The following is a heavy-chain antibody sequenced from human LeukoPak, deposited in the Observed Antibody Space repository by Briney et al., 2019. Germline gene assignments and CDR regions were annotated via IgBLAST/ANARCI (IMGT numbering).Heavy chain of an antibody. Sequence: ASVTVSCKASGYTFTSYGISWVRQAPGQGLEWMGWISAYNGNTNYARKLQGRVTMTTDTSTSTAYMELRSLRSDDTAVYYCARVRRPTMIVVVYDAFDIWGQGTMVTVSS. V-gene: IGHV1-18*01. CDR2: ISAYNGNT. D-gene: IGHD3-22*01. CDR3: ARVRRPTMIVVVYDAFDI. J-gene: IGHJ3*02. CDR1: GYTFTSYG.